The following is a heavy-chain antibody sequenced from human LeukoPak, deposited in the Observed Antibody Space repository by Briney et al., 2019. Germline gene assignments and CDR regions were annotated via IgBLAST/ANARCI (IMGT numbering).Heavy chain of an antibody. Sequence: GGSLRLSCAASGFTFGDYAMGWFRQAPGKGLEWLSFIKSKVYGETIEYAASVKGRFTISRDDSKSIAYLHMNSLETEDTAIYFCSRASFGVVVNMYYFDYWGLGALVTVSS. CDR2: IKSKVYGETI. J-gene: IGHJ4*02. CDR1: GFTFGDYA. D-gene: IGHD3-3*01. CDR3: SRASFGVVVNMYYFDY. V-gene: IGHV3-49*03.